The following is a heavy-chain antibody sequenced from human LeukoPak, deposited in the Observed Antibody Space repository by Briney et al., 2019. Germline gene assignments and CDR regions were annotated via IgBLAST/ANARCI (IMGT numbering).Heavy chain of an antibody. J-gene: IGHJ6*02. CDR2: IKQDVSEK. CDR3: AREAPAGYYYYGMDV. Sequence: GGSLRLYCSASGFTFSSYWRTWVRQAPGKGLEWVANIKQDVSEKYYVASVKGRFTISRENAKTSLYLQRNSLRAEHTAVYYCAREAPAGYYYYGMDVWGQGTTVTVSS. V-gene: IGHV3-7*05. CDR1: GFTFSSYW.